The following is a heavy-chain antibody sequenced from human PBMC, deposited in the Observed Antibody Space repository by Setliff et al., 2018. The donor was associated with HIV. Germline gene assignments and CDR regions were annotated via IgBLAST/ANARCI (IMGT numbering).Heavy chain of an antibody. CDR1: GYTFTSYG. D-gene: IGHD2-15*01. V-gene: IGHV1-18*01. CDR3: ARGYASGSGSYYYDF. CDR2: ISPYSSNT. J-gene: IGHJ4*02. Sequence: ASVKVSCKTSGYTFTSYGISWVRQAPGQGLEWLGWISPYSSNTNYAQKFQGRVTMTRDTSISTVYMELSRLRSDDTAVYYCARGYASGSGSYYYDFWGQGTLVTVSS.